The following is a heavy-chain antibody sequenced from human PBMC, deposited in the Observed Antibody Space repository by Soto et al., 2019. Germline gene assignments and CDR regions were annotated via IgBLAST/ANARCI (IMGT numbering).Heavy chain of an antibody. CDR3: AKDGDASGSWNYFDY. CDR1: GFTFDDYA. V-gene: IGHV3-43D*04. D-gene: IGHD1-26*01. CDR2: ISWDGGST. Sequence: EVQLVESGGVVVQPGGSLRLSCAASGFTFDDYAMHWVRQAPGKGLEWVSLISWDGGSTYYADSVKGRFTISRDNSKNSLYLQMNSLRAEDTALYYCAKDGDASGSWNYFDYWGQGTLVTVSS. J-gene: IGHJ4*02.